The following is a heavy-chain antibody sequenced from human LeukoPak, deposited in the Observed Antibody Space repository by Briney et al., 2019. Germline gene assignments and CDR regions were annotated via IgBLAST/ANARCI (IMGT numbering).Heavy chain of an antibody. CDR3: SRGEFNGPDFDY. Sequence: ASVKVSCKASGYTFTGYYIHWVRQAPGQGLEWMGWINPNSGGTNYAQKFQGRVTMTRDTSISTAHMELSRLGSDDTAVYYCSRGEFNGPDFDYWGQGTLVTVSS. V-gene: IGHV1-2*02. CDR2: INPNSGGT. J-gene: IGHJ4*02. D-gene: IGHD2-8*01. CDR1: GYTFTGYY.